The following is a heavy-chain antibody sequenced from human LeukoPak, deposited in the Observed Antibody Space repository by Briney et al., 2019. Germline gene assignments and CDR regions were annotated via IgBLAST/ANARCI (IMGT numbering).Heavy chain of an antibody. CDR2: IYYSGST. D-gene: IGHD5-24*01. CDR1: GGSISSYY. J-gene: IGHJ3*02. Sequence: SETLSLTCSASGGSISSYYWSWIRQPPGKGLEWIGYIYYSGSTNYNPSLKSRVTISIDTSKNQFSLKLTSVTAADTAVYYCARGLLDGYTHPAAFDIWGQGTMVTVSS. V-gene: IGHV4-59*01. CDR3: ARGLLDGYTHPAAFDI.